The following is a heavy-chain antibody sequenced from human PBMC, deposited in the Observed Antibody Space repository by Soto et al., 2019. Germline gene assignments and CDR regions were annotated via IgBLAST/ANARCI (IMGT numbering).Heavy chain of an antibody. CDR3: ARHVIPTYYDYVWGSYRYNRYFDY. D-gene: IGHD3-16*02. CDR1: GGSISGSY. CDR2: VYFTGST. J-gene: IGHJ4*02. Sequence: SETLSLTCSVSGGSISGSYWSWIRQSPGKGLEKLGYVYFTGSTNYSPSLRSRVSISVDTSKNDFSLRLISVTAADTAVYYCARHVIPTYYDYVWGSYRYNRYFDYWGQGTLVTVSS. V-gene: IGHV4-59*08.